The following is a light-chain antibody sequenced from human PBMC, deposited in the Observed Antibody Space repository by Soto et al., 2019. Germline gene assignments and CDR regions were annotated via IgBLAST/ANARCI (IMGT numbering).Light chain of an antibody. Sequence: EIVMTQSPATLSVSPGERATLSCRASQSIGSTLAWYQQKPGQTPRLLIYDASSRATGIPDRFSGSGSGTDFTLTISRLEPEDFAVYYCQQYGSSPPITFGQGTRLEIK. CDR2: DAS. CDR3: QQYGSSPPIT. CDR1: QSIGST. V-gene: IGKV3-20*01. J-gene: IGKJ5*01.